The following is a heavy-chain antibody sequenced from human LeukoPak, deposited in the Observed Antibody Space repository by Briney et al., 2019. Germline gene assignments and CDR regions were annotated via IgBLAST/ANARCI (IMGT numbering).Heavy chain of an antibody. J-gene: IGHJ4*02. CDR1: RFTFSNYW. V-gene: IGHV3-7*02. CDR2: IKYDGSEK. D-gene: IGHD2-21*01. CDR3: TRGGGGSFPHY. Sequence: GGSLRLSCAASRFTFSNYWRSWVRQAPGKGLEWVAHIKYDGSEKYYVDSVKGRFTISRDNAKNSLYLQMNSLRVEDTAVYYCTRGGGGSFPHYWGQGTLVTVSS.